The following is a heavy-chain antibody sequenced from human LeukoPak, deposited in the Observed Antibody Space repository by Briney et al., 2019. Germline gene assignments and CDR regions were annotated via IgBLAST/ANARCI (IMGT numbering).Heavy chain of an antibody. CDR1: GGSISSGGSY. Sequence: PSETLSLTCTVSGGSISSGGSYWSWIRQHPGKGLEWIGYIYYSGSTYYNPSLKSRVTISVDTSKNQSSLKLSSVTAADTAVYYCARDRGLYDYWYFDLWGRGTLVTVSS. V-gene: IGHV4-31*03. D-gene: IGHD3-3*01. CDR3: ARDRGLYDYWYFDL. CDR2: IYYSGST. J-gene: IGHJ2*01.